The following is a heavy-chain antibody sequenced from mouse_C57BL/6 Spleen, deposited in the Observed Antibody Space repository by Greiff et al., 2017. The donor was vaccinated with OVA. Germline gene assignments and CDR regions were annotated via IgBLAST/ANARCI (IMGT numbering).Heavy chain of an antibody. V-gene: IGHV1-64*01. CDR1: GYTFTSYW. CDR3: ASEFYGSSFAY. J-gene: IGHJ3*01. CDR2: IHPNSGST. Sequence: QVQLQQPGAELVKPGASVKLSCKASGYTFTSYWMHWVKQRPGQGLEWIGIIHPNSGSTNYNEKFKSKATLTVDKSSSTAYMQLSSLTSEDSAVYYCASEFYGSSFAYWGQGTLVTVSA. D-gene: IGHD1-1*01.